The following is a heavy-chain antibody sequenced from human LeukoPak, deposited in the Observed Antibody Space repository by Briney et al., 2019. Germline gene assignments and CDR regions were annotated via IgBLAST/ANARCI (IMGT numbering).Heavy chain of an antibody. V-gene: IGHV4-4*07. D-gene: IGHD5-18*01. CDR2: IYTSGST. Sequence: SETLSLTCTVSGGSISSYYWSWLRQPAGKGLEWLGRIYTSGSTNYNPSLKSRVTMSVDTSKNQFSLKLSSVTAADTAVYYCAIADTAPPTGFDYWGQGTLVTVSS. CDR3: AIADTAPPTGFDY. J-gene: IGHJ4*02. CDR1: GGSISSYY.